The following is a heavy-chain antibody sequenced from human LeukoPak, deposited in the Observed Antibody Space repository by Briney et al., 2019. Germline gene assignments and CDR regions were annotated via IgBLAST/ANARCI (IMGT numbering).Heavy chain of an antibody. J-gene: IGHJ4*02. CDR3: ARDLGSGGSCYRN. V-gene: IGHV3-74*01. CDR1: GFTFSSYW. D-gene: IGHD2-15*01. CDR2: INSDGTST. Sequence: GGSLRLSCAASGFTFSSYWMHWVRQTPGKGLVWVSRINSDGTSTNYADSVKGRFTISRDNAKNTLYLQMNSLRAEDTAVYYCARDLGSGGSCYRNWGQGTLVTVSS.